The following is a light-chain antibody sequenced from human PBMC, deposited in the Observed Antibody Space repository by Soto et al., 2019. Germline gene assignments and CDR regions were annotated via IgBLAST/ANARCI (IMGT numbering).Light chain of an antibody. V-gene: IGKV1-8*01. CDR1: QGVSSY. CDR3: QQYYIYPWT. Sequence: AIRMTQSPSSFSASTGDRVTITCRASQGVSSYLAWYQQKPGKAPKLLIYAASTLQSGVPSRFSGSGSGTDLTLTISCLQSEDFATYYCQQYYIYPWTFGQGTKVEIK. CDR2: AAS. J-gene: IGKJ1*01.